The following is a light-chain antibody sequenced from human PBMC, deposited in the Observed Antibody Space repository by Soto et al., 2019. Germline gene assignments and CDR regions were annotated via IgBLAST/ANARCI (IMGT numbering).Light chain of an antibody. CDR3: QQYNSYSGT. CDR2: KAS. J-gene: IGKJ1*01. CDR1: QSISSW. Sequence: DFQMTQSPSTLSASVGDRVTITCRASQSISSWLAWYQQKPGKAPKLLIYKASSLESGVPSRFSGSGSGTEFTLTISSLQPDDFATYYCQQYNSYSGTFGEGTKV. V-gene: IGKV1-5*03.